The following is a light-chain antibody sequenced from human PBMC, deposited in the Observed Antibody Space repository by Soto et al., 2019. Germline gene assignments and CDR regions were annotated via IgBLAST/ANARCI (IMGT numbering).Light chain of an antibody. CDR2: DAS. V-gene: IGKV1-5*01. CDR3: QQFNSYPWT. CDR1: QSISSW. Sequence: DIQMTHSPSTLSASVGDRVTITCRASQSISSWLAWYQQKPGKAPKLLIYDASSLESGVPSRFSGSGSGTEFILTINGLQPDDFATYYCQQFNSYPWTFGQGTKVDIK. J-gene: IGKJ1*01.